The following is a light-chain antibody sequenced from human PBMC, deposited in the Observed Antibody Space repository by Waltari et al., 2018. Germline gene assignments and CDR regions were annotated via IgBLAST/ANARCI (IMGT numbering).Light chain of an antibody. CDR2: WAS. J-gene: IGKJ4*01. Sequence: DIVMTQSPDSLAVSLGGTATINCKSSQSVLYNSNKKNYVAGFQQKPGQPPKLRINWASTRAVGVPDGFSGSGSATDFSLTISRLQAEDVAVYYCQQYYLSPPSVGGGTTVEIK. V-gene: IGKV4-1*01. CDR1: QSVLYNSNKKNY. CDR3: QQYYLSPPS.